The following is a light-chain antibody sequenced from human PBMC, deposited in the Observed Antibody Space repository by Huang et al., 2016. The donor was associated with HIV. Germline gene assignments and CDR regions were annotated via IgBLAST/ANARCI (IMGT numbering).Light chain of an antibody. CDR3: QQYNNWPLT. CDR1: QRVSNH. Sequence: EIVMTQSPATLSVSPGERATLSCRASQRVSNHLAWYQQIPGQAPRLLIYGASTRDTGIPARFSVSGSRTEFTLTISSLQSEDFAVYYCQQYNNWPLTFGQGTKVEIK. V-gene: IGKV3-15*01. CDR2: GAS. J-gene: IGKJ1*01.